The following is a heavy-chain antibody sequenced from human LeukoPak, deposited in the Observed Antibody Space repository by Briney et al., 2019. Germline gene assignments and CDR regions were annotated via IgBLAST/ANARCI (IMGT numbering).Heavy chain of an antibody. Sequence: SETLSLTCTVSGGSISSYYWSWIRQPAGKGQEWIGRIYTSGSTNYSPSLKSRVTMSVDTSKNQFSLKLSSVTAADTAVYYCARDAYDSSGLLRFLWFDPWGQGTLVTVSS. J-gene: IGHJ5*02. CDR3: ARDAYDSSGLLRFLWFDP. D-gene: IGHD3-22*01. CDR2: IYTSGST. V-gene: IGHV4-4*07. CDR1: GGSISSYY.